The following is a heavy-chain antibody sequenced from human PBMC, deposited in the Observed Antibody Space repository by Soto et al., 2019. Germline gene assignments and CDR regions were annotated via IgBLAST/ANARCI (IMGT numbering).Heavy chain of an antibody. CDR3: AKWELLWSGELPGHFDY. V-gene: IGHV3-23*01. Sequence: PGGSRRRSWAASGSTFSSYAMSWVGQAPGKGLEWVSAITVSGASAYYADSVKGRFTISRDNSKNTLYLQMNSLRAEDTAVYYCAKWELLWSGELPGHFDYWGQRTLVTVSS. D-gene: IGHD3-10*01. CDR2: ITVSGASA. J-gene: IGHJ4*02. CDR1: GSTFSSYA.